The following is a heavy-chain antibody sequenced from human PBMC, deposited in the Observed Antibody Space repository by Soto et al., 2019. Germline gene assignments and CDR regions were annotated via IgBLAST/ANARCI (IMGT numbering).Heavy chain of an antibody. J-gene: IGHJ5*01. CDR3: ARKERGHIFPYDS. CDR1: GFPFANYA. CDR2: VNADNGDV. D-gene: IGHD5-18*01. Sequence: QVQLLQSGAEVKKPGASVKVSCEASGFPFANYAIHWVRQAPGQGLEWMGYVNADNGDVKYSQKFNGRVTITRDKSASTAFVELSGLTSEDTDVYFCARKERGHIFPYDSWGQGTLVTVSS. V-gene: IGHV1-3*01.